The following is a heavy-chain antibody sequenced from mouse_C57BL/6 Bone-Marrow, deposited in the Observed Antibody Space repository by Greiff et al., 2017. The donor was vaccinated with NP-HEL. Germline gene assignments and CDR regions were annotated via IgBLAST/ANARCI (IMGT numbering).Heavy chain of an antibody. D-gene: IGHD2-3*01. V-gene: IGHV1-53*01. Sequence: QVQLQQSGTELVKPGASVKLSCKASGYTFTSYWMHWVKQRPGQGLEWIGNINPSNGGTNYNEKFKSKATLTVDKSSSTAYMQLSSLTSEDSAVYYCAREKNGYYVYFDYWGQGTTLTVSS. CDR1: GYTFTSYW. CDR2: INPSNGGT. CDR3: AREKNGYYVYFDY. J-gene: IGHJ2*01.